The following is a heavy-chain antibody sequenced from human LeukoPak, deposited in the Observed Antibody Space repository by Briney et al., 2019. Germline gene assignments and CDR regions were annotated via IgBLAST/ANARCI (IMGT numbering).Heavy chain of an antibody. Sequence: GGSLRLSCGASGFTFSCYGVHWVRQARGEGVEWVAVISYDGSNTYYADSVKGGFTISRDNSKNMLFLQMNSLRAEDTAVYYCAKPYYYGSRSYMDYWGQGTLVTVSS. D-gene: IGHD3-10*01. CDR3: AKPYYYGSRSYMDY. CDR2: ISYDGSNT. J-gene: IGHJ4*02. V-gene: IGHV3-30*18. CDR1: GFTFSCYG.